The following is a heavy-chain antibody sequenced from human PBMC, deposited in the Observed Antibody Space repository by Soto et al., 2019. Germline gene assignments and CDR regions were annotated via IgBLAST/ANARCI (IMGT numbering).Heavy chain of an antibody. J-gene: IGHJ4*02. CDR3: ARDLAAGDH. Sequence: QVQLVQSGAEVKKPGASVKLSCRTSGYTFTHYYIHWVRQAPGQGLEWLGIINPASGSTNYAQDFQGRSTLTMDTSTTTVYMDLRGLRAEDTAIFYCARDLAAGDHWGQGTLVTVSS. V-gene: IGHV1-46*01. CDR1: GYTFTHYY. D-gene: IGHD6-13*01. CDR2: INPASGST.